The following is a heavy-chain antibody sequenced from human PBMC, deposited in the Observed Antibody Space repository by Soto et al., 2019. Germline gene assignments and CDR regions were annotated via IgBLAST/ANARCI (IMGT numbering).Heavy chain of an antibody. CDR2: IYYSGST. D-gene: IGHD1-26*01. Sequence: SETLSLTCTVSGGSISSSSYYWGWIRQPPGKGLEWIGNIYYSGSTNYNPSLKSRVTISVDTSKNQFSLKLSSVTAADTAVYYCARRYGGNLDYWGQGTLVTVS. J-gene: IGHJ4*02. CDR1: GGSISSSSYY. V-gene: IGHV4-39*07. CDR3: ARRYGGNLDY.